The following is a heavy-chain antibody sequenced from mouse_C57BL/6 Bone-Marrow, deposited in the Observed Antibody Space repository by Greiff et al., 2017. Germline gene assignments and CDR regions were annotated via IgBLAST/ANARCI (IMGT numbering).Heavy chain of an antibody. CDR3: TYYGSSRFAY. D-gene: IGHD1-1*01. CDR2: IDPENGDT. J-gene: IGHJ3*01. V-gene: IGHV14-4*01. Sequence: VQLKQSGAELVRPRASVKLSCTASGFNIKDDYMHWVKQRPEQGLEWIGWIDPENGDTEYASKFQGKATITADTSSNTAYLQLSSLTSEDTAVYYCTYYGSSRFAYWGQGTLVTVSA. CDR1: GFNIKDDY.